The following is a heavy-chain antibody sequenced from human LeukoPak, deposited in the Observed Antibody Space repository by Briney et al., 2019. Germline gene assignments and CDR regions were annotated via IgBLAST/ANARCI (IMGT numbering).Heavy chain of an antibody. V-gene: IGHV4-59*01. Sequence: SETLSLTCTVSDDSITMYYWTWIRQPPGKGLEWIGYVDHTGSTKFNPSLNGRVSISRDTSNNFFSLRLRSVTAADTAVYFCARGRVSSSTWYSTYYYFFYMDFWGKGTMVTVSS. CDR3: ARGRVSSSTWYSTYYYFFYMDF. CDR2: VDHTGST. CDR1: DDSITMYY. J-gene: IGHJ6*03. D-gene: IGHD4-11*01.